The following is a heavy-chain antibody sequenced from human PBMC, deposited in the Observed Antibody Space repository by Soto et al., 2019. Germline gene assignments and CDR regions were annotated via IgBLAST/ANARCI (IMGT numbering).Heavy chain of an antibody. CDR1: GFTFSSYS. D-gene: IGHD4-17*01. V-gene: IGHV3-23*01. Sequence: PGGSMILSYAASGFTFSSYSMSWVRQAPGKGLEWVSAISGSGGSTYYADSVKGRFTISRDNSKNTLYLQMNSLRAEDTAVYYCAKDLSKDATVNTKRNGNDYYGMDVWVQGTTVTVSS. J-gene: IGHJ6*02. CDR3: AKDLSKDATVNTKRNGNDYYGMDV. CDR2: ISGSGGST.